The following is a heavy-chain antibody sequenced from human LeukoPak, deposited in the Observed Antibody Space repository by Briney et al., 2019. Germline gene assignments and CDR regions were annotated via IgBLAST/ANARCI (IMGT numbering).Heavy chain of an antibody. D-gene: IGHD3-22*01. V-gene: IGHV4-34*01. J-gene: IGHJ5*02. Sequence: SETLSLTCAVYGGSFSGYYWSWIRQPPGKGLEWIGEINHSGSTNYNPSLKSRVTISVDTSKNQFSLKLSSVTAADTAVYYCASLTYYYDSSGVKRGVGWFDPWGQGTLVTVSS. CDR2: INHSGST. CDR1: GGSFSGYY. CDR3: ASLTYYYDSSGVKRGVGWFDP.